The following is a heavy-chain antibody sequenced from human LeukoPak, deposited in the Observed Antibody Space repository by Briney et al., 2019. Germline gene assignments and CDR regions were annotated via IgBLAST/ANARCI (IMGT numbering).Heavy chain of an antibody. J-gene: IGHJ5*02. V-gene: IGHV4-39*07. CDR2: IYYSGST. D-gene: IGHD3-22*01. CDR3: ARSVITMIVVNWFDP. Sequence: SETLSLTCTVSGGSISSSSYYWGWIRQPPGKGLEWIGSIYYSGSTYYNPSLKSRVTISVDTSKNQFSLKLSSVTAADTAVYYCARSVITMIVVNWFDPWGQGTLVTVSS. CDR1: GGSISSSSYY.